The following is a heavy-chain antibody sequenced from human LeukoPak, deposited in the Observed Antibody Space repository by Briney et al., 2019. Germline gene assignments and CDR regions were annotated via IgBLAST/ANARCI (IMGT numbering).Heavy chain of an antibody. D-gene: IGHD7-27*01. J-gene: IGHJ5*02. CDR3: ARGGVAKLGPLDL. CDR2: MNPNSGNT. V-gene: IGHV1-8*02. Sequence: GASVKVSCKASGYTFTSYDINWLRQATGQGLEWMGWMNPNSGNTGYAQKFQGRVTMTRDTSTSTVYMELSSLRSEDTAVYYCARGGVAKLGPLDLWGQGTLVTVSS. CDR1: GYTFTSYD.